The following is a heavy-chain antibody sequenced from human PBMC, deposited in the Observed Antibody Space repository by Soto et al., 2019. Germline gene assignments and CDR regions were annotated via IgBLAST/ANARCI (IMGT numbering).Heavy chain of an antibody. Sequence: LSLTCTVSGGSISSYYWSWIRQPPGKGLEWIGYIYYSGSTNYNPSLKSRVTISVDTSKNQFSLKLSSVTAADTAVYYCARIPIVVVTAIYFDYWGQGTLVTVSS. CDR3: ARIPIVVVTAIYFDY. CDR2: IYYSGST. J-gene: IGHJ4*02. D-gene: IGHD2-21*02. CDR1: GGSISSYY. V-gene: IGHV4-59*01.